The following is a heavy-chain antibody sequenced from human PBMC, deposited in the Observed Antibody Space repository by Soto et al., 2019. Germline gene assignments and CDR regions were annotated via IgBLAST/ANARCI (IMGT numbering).Heavy chain of an antibody. V-gene: IGHV3-21*01. CDR2: ISSSSYI. D-gene: IGHD1-1*01. CDR1: GFTFSAYS. J-gene: IGHJ5*02. CDR3: AREGLSTGPPS. Sequence: EVQLVESGGGLVNPGGSLRLSCAASGFTFSAYSMNWVRQAPGKGLEWVSSISSSSYISYADSVKGRFTISRDNARNSLYLQMNSLRAEDTAVYYCAREGLSTGPPSWGQGTLVTVSS.